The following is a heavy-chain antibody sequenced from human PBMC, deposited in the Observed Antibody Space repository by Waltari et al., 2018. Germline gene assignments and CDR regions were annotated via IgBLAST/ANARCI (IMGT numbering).Heavy chain of an antibody. CDR3: ARDGEMYCSSTSCYYFDH. CDR1: VFTFISYT. V-gene: IGHV3-30*04. D-gene: IGHD2-2*01. Sequence: QGQLVESGGGVVQPGRSLRLSCAASVFTFISYTMHWVRQAPGKGLEWVAVISYDGSNKYHADSVKGRFNISRDNSKNTLYLQMNSLRTEDTAVYYCARDGEMYCSSTSCYYFDHWGQGTLVTVSS. CDR2: ISYDGSNK. J-gene: IGHJ4*02.